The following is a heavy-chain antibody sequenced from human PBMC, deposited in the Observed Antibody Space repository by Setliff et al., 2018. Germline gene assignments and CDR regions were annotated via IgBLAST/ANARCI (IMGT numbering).Heavy chain of an antibody. J-gene: IGHJ4*02. Sequence: SETLSLTCTVSGDSISNYYWNWIRQPAGKGLEWIGRXXVXXXXXXXXXXXSRVTLXXDTSKNQFSLKLSSVTAADAALYYCAASRAYTGAVEEWFLPKTFDFWGQGSPVTVSS. CDR1: GDSISNYY. V-gene: IGHV4-4*07. CDR2: XXVXXXX. D-gene: IGHD3-10*01. CDR3: AASRAYTGAVEEWFLPKTFDF.